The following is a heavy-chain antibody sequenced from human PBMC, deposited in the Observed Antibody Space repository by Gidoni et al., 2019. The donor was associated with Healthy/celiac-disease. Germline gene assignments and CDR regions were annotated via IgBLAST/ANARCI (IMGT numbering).Heavy chain of an antibody. D-gene: IGHD2-2*02. V-gene: IGHV3-11*01. CDR2: ISSSGSTI. CDR3: ARPYCSSTSCYIDY. Sequence: QVQLVESGGGLVKPGVSLRLSCAASGFTFSDYYMSWIRQAPGKGLGWVSYISSSGSTIYYADAVKGRFTISRDNAKNSLYLKMNSLRAEDTAVYYCARPYCSSTSCYIDYWGQGTLVTVSS. J-gene: IGHJ4*02. CDR1: GFTFSDYY.